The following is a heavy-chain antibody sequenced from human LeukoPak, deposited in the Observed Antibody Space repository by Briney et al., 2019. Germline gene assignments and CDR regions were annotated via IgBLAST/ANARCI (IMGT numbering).Heavy chain of an antibody. CDR1: GGSFSGYY. D-gene: IGHD6-19*01. CDR3: ARGRGGSGKHYYYYGMDV. J-gene: IGHJ6*02. CDR2: INHSGST. Sequence: PSETLSLTCAVYGGSFSGYYWSWIRQPPGKGLEWIGEINHSGSTNYNPSLKSRVTISVDTSKNQFSLKLSSVTAADTAVYYCARGRGGSGKHYYYYGMDVWGQGTTVTVSS. V-gene: IGHV4-34*01.